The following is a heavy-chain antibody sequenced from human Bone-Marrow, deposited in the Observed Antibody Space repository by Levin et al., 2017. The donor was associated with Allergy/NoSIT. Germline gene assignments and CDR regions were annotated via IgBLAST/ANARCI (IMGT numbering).Heavy chain of an antibody. CDR2: IFSSGST. J-gene: IGHJ6*02. CDR3: ARVWSRLYYYGKDV. V-gene: IGHV4-4*07. CDR1: GGSITRFY. Sequence: SCNVSGGSITRFYWSWIRQPAGKGLEWIGHIFSSGSTNYNPSLKSRVTMSVDTSKNQFTLKVSSVTAADTAVYYCARVWSRLYYYGKDVWGQGTTVTVS. D-gene: IGHD3-3*01.